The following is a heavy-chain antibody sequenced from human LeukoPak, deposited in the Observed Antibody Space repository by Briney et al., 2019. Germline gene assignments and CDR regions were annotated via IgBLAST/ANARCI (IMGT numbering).Heavy chain of an antibody. Sequence: GGSLRLSCAASGFTFSTYSMNWVRHAPGKGLEWISYITSGSGTIYYADSVKGRFTVSRDNAKNSVYLQMNSLRAEDTAVYYCAREGITMMWDGFDIWGQGTMVAVSS. D-gene: IGHD3-22*01. CDR2: ITSGSGTI. J-gene: IGHJ3*02. CDR3: AREGITMMWDGFDI. CDR1: GFTFSTYS. V-gene: IGHV3-48*04.